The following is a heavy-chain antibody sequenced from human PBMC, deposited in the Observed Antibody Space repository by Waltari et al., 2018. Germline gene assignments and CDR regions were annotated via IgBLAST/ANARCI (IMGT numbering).Heavy chain of an antibody. V-gene: IGHV3-33*06. CDR1: GFTFSSYG. Sequence: QVQLVESGGGVVQPGRSLRLSCAASGFTFSSYGMHWVRQAPGKGLAWVAGIWYDGSNKYYADSVKGRFTISRDNSKNTLYLQMNSLRAEDTAVYYCAKSPPGAAMEGDYYYYYYMDVWGKGTTVTVSS. CDR3: AKSPPGAAMEGDYYYYYYMDV. D-gene: IGHD2-2*01. J-gene: IGHJ6*03. CDR2: IWYDGSNK.